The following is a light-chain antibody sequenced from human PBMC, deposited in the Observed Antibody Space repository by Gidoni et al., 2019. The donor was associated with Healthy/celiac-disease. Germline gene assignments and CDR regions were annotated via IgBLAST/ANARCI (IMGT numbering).Light chain of an antibody. CDR1: QDISNY. J-gene: IGKJ4*01. V-gene: IGKV1-33*01. Sequence: SQVTQSPSSLSASVGDRVTITCQASQDISNYLNWYQQKPGKAPKLLLYAASNLETGVPSRFSGSGSGTDFTFTISSLQPEDIATYYCQQYDNLPLTFGGGTKVEIK. CDR2: AAS. CDR3: QQYDNLPLT.